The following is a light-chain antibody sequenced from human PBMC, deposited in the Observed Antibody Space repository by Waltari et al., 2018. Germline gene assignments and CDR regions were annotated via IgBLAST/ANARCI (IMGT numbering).Light chain of an antibody. Sequence: QSALTQPRSVSGSPGQSVTISCTATISDVGNYNYVSWYQQHPGKAPKLIIYEVTKRPSGVPDGLSGAKSGQTASLTISGLQAEDEADYYCCSYAGRYTFVFGTGTKVTVL. V-gene: IGLV2-11*01. CDR2: EVT. CDR3: CSYAGRYTFV. J-gene: IGLJ1*01. CDR1: ISDVGNYNY.